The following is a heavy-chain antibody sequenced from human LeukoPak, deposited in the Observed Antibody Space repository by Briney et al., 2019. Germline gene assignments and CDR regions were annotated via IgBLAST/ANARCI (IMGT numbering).Heavy chain of an antibody. J-gene: IGHJ5*02. D-gene: IGHD3-22*01. Sequence: SETLSLTCAVYGGSFSGYYWSWIRQPAGKGLEWIGRIYTSGSTNYNPSLKSRVTISVDTSKNQFSLKLSSVTAADTAVYYCARDSYYDSSGYYYLRRGFDPWGQGTLVTVSS. V-gene: IGHV4-4*07. CDR1: GGSFSGYY. CDR2: IYTSGST. CDR3: ARDSYYDSSGYYYLRRGFDP.